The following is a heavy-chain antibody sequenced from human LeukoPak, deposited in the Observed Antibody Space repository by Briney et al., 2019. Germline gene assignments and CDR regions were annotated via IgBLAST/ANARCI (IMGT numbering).Heavy chain of an antibody. D-gene: IGHD3-22*01. J-gene: IGHJ4*02. Sequence: ASVKVSCKASGYTLTSYGISWVRQAPGQGLEWMGWISAYNGNTNYAQKLQGRVTMTTDTSTSTAYMELRSLRSDDTAVYYCASGDYYDSSGYYYNWGQGTLVTVPS. CDR3: ASGDYYDSSGYYYN. V-gene: IGHV1-18*01. CDR1: GYTLTSYG. CDR2: ISAYNGNT.